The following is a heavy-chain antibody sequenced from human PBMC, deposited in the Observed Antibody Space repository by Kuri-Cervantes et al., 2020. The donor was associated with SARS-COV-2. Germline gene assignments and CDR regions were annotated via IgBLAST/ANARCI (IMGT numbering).Heavy chain of an antibody. D-gene: IGHD4-17*01. CDR3: ARAYGFLRYIYYMDV. V-gene: IGHV4-34*01. Sequence: SETLSLTCAFYGESFSGYYWNWIRQSPGKGLEWIGEVNHRGSTNYNPSLKSRVTISVDTSSKQFSLHLGFVTAADTAVYYCARAYGFLRYIYYMDVWGRGTTVTVSS. CDR2: VNHRGST. J-gene: IGHJ6*03. CDR1: GESFSGYY.